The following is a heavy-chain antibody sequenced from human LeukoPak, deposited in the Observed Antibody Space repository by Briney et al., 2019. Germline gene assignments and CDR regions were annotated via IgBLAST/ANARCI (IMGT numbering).Heavy chain of an antibody. D-gene: IGHD2-2*01. V-gene: IGHV4-34*01. CDR2: INHSGST. CDR1: GGSFSGYY. CDR3: ARLVLGYCSSTSCLTTRVGMDV. J-gene: IGHJ6*02. Sequence: PSETLSLTCAVYGGSFSGYYWSWIRQPPGKGLEWIGEINHSGSTNYNPSLKSRVTISVDTSKNQFSLKLSSVTAADTAVYYCARLVLGYCSSTSCLTTRVGMDVWGQGTTVTVSS.